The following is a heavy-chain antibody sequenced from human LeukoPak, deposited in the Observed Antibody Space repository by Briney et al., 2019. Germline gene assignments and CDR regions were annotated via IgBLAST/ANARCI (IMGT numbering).Heavy chain of an antibody. CDR2: MNPNRGNT. D-gene: IGHD3-22*01. CDR3: ARNYYDSSGEFDY. Sequence: ASVKVSCKASGYTFTSYDINWVRQATGQGHEWMGWMNPNRGNTGYAQKVQGRVTMTRYTAITTAYMELSSLRSEDTAVYYCARNYYDSSGEFDYWGQGTLVTVSS. CDR1: GYTFTSYD. J-gene: IGHJ4*02. V-gene: IGHV1-8*01.